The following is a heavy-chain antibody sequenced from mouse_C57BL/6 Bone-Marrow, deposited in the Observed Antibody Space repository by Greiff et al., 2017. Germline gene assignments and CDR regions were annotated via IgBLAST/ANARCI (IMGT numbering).Heavy chain of an antibody. CDR3: ARGWLLLDY. Sequence: EVQLQQSGPELVKPGASVKISCNASGYTFTDYYMNWVKQSQGKSIEWIGDINPNNGGTSYNQKFKGNATLTVDKSSSTAYMELRSLTSEDSAVYYCARGWLLLDYWGQGTTLTVSS. CDR2: INPNNGGT. V-gene: IGHV1-26*01. D-gene: IGHD2-3*01. J-gene: IGHJ2*01. CDR1: GYTFTDYY.